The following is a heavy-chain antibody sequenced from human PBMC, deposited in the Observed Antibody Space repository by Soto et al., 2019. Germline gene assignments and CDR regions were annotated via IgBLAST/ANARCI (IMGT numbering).Heavy chain of an antibody. D-gene: IGHD3-3*01. CDR1: GFTFSSYG. CDR3: ARGAGFWSGYYDAPGY. Sequence: QVQLVESGGGVVQPGRSLRLSCAASGFTFSSYGMHWVRQAPGKGLEWVAVIWYDGSNKYYADSVKGRFTISRDNSKNTLYLQMNSLRAEDTAVYYCARGAGFWSGYYDAPGYWGQGTLVTVSS. J-gene: IGHJ4*02. CDR2: IWYDGSNK. V-gene: IGHV3-33*01.